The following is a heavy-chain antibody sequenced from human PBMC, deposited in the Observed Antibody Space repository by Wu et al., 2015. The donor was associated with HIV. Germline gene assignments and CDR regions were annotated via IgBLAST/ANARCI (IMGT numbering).Heavy chain of an antibody. Sequence: QVQLVQSGAEVKKPGASVKVSCKASGYTFTSYGISWVRQAPGQGLEWMGSIIPISGTTDYAQKFQGRIAVTADESTRTTYMELSSLRSEDTAVYFCARELLWGEDFWGQGTLVTVSS. CDR3: ARELLWGEDF. CDR1: GYTFTSYG. J-gene: IGHJ4*02. CDR2: IIPISGTT. V-gene: IGHV1-69*18. D-gene: IGHD2-21*01.